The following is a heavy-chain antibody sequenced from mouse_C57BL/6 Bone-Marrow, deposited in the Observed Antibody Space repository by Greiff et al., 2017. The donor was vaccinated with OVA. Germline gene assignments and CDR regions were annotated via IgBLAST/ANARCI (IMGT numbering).Heavy chain of an antibody. J-gene: IGHJ3*01. CDR2: ITHSGET. V-gene: IGHV12-3*01. Sequence: VHLVESGPGLVKPSQSLFLTCSITGFPITSGYYWIWIRQSPGKPLEWMGYITHSGETFYNPSLQSPISITRETSKNQFFLQLNSGTTEDTAVYYCAGELAWFAYWGQGTLVTVSA. CDR1: GFPITSGYY. CDR3: AGELAWFAY. D-gene: IGHD4-1*01.